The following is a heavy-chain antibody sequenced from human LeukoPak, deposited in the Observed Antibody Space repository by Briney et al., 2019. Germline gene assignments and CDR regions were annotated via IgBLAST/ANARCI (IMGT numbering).Heavy chain of an antibody. D-gene: IGHD1-26*01. V-gene: IGHV3-74*01. Sequence: GGSLRLSCAASGFTFRDYWMHWIRQAPGKGLVWVSRIKGDGSHTIYADSVKGRFTISRDSAENTLYLQMKSLRVEDTALYYCVRDWDHFDFDSWGQGTLVTVSS. CDR3: VRDWDHFDFDS. CDR2: IKGDGSHT. J-gene: IGHJ5*01. CDR1: GFTFRDYW.